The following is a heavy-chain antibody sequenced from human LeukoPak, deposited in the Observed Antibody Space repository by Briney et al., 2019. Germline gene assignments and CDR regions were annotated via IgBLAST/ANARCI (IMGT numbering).Heavy chain of an antibody. CDR1: GGSFSGYY. V-gene: IGHV4-34*01. D-gene: IGHD6-19*01. CDR3: ARTAYSSGWYSTTFDY. Sequence: PSETLSLTCAVYGGSFSGYYWSWIRQPPGKGLEWIGEINHSGSTNYNPSLKSRVTISVDTSKNQFSLKLSSVPAADTAVYYCARTAYSSGWYSTTFDYWGQGTLVTVSS. CDR2: INHSGST. J-gene: IGHJ4*02.